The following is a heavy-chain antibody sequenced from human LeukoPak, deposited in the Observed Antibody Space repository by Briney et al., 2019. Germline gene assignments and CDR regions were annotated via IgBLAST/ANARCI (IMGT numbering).Heavy chain of an antibody. J-gene: IGHJ3*02. V-gene: IGHV3-72*01. CDR3: ARAYAHLSAFDI. CDR1: GFIFSDHY. D-gene: IGHD3-16*01. CDR2: IRNKAYSYTT. Sequence: GGSLRLSCAASGFIFSDHYMDWVRQAPGKGLEWVGRIRNKAYSYTTEYAAPVKGRFTISRDDSKNSLYLQMSSLKTEDTAVYYCARAYAHLSAFDIWGQGTMVTVSS.